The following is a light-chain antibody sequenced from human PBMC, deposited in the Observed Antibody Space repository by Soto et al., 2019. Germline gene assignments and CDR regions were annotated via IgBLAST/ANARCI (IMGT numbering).Light chain of an antibody. V-gene: IGKV3-20*01. CDR2: GAS. CDR1: QSVSSSY. Sequence: EIVLTQSPGTLSLSPGERATLSCSASQSVSSSYLAWYQQKPGQAPRLLIYGASSRATGIPDRFSGSGSGTDFTLTISRLEPEYFAVYYCQQYGSSPLTFGGGTKVEIK. J-gene: IGKJ4*01. CDR3: QQYGSSPLT.